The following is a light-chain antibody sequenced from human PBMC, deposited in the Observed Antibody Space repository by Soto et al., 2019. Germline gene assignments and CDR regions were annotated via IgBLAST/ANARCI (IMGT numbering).Light chain of an antibody. Sequence: EIVLTQSPDTLPPSPGXXXXXXXXARQSVTSSYIAWYQQKPGQAPRLLIYRASTRATGIPDRFSGSGSGTDFTLIISRLEPEDFAVYHCQQYGSSPWTFGQGTKVDI. CDR3: QQYGSSPWT. J-gene: IGKJ1*01. CDR2: RAS. V-gene: IGKV3-20*01. CDR1: QSVTSSY.